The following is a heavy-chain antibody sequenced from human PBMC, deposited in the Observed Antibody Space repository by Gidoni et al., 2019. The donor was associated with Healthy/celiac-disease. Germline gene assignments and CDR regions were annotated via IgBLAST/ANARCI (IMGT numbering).Heavy chain of an antibody. CDR1: GFTFSSYS. D-gene: IGHD6-19*01. J-gene: IGHJ4*02. V-gene: IGHV3-21*01. Sequence: EVQLVESGGGLVKPGGCLRLSCAASGFTFSSYSMKWVRQAPGKGLEWVSSISRSSSYIYYADSVKGRFTISRDNAKNSLYLQMNSLRAEDTAVYYCAREGSGEQWLVPAIDYWGQGTLVTVSS. CDR3: AREGSGEQWLVPAIDY. CDR2: ISRSSSYI.